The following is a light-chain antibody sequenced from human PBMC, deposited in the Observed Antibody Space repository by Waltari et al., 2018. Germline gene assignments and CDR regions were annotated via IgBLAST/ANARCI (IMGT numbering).Light chain of an antibody. CDR3: QQSYSVPFT. Sequence: DIQMTQSPSSLSASVRHRVTITCRARQSISTYLIWYQQKPGKAPNLLIYAASTLHTGVPSRFSGRGSGTDFTLTISSLQPEDSATYYCQQSYSVPFTFGGGTKVEI. J-gene: IGKJ4*01. CDR2: AAS. CDR1: QSISTY. V-gene: IGKV1-39*01.